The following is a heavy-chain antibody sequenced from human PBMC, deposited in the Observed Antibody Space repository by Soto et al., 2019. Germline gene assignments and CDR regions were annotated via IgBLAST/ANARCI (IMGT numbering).Heavy chain of an antibody. Sequence: SETLSLTCTVSGDSLSTDYWWSWVRQPPGKGLEWIGEIHHSGITNYIQSVRSRVTMSVDKSNNQVSLELTSVAAADTAVYYCARGISYRWVYWGQGILAPVSP. V-gene: IGHV4-4*02. CDR1: GDSLSTDYW. CDR3: ARGISYRWVY. D-gene: IGHD3-16*02. CDR2: IHHSGIT. J-gene: IGHJ4*02.